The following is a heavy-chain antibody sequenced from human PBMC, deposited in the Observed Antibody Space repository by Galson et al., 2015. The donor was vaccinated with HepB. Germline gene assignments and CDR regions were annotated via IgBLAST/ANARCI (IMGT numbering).Heavy chain of an antibody. D-gene: IGHD2-15*01. CDR2: VNGIGSST. V-gene: IGHV3-23*01. Sequence: SLRLSCAASGFTFSSYAMSWVRQAPGKGLEWVPAVNGIGSSTYYADSVKGRFTISRDNSKNTVFLQMNSLRAEDTAVYYCAKDLYCSGGSCYHDAFDIWGQGTIVTVSS. J-gene: IGHJ3*02. CDR3: AKDLYCSGGSCYHDAFDI. CDR1: GFTFSSYA.